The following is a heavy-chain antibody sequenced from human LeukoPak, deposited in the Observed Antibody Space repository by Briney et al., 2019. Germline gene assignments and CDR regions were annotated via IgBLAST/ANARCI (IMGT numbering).Heavy chain of an antibody. CDR1: GGSISFYY. Sequence: PSETLSLTCTVPGGSISFYYWNWIRQPAGKGLEWIGRIYPGGGTNYNPSLKSRVTMSVDKSKSQLSLKLTSVTAADTAVYYCAGDVHPQDEPLYGNWFDPWGQGTLVTVSS. D-gene: IGHD2-2*02. J-gene: IGHJ5*02. V-gene: IGHV4-4*07. CDR3: AGDVHPQDEPLYGNWFDP. CDR2: IYPGGGT.